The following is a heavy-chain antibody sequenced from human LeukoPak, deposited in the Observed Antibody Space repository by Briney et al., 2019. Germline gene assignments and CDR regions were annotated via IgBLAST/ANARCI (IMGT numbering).Heavy chain of an antibody. Sequence: GSLRLSCAASGFTFSGYTMNWVRQAPGKGLEWVSSISSSSNFIYYADSMKGRVTISRDTAKNSLYLQMHSLRAEDTAVYYCAREHHAPVQRYYSDSTSYSAFDIWGQGTMVTVSS. CDR1: GFTFSGYT. CDR2: ISSSSNFI. D-gene: IGHD3-22*01. CDR3: AREHHAPVQRYYSDSTSYSAFDI. V-gene: IGHV3-21*01. J-gene: IGHJ3*02.